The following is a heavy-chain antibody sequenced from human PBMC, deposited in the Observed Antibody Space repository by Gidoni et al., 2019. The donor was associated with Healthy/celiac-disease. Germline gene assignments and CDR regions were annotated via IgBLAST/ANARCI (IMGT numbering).Heavy chain of an antibody. V-gene: IGHV3-11*05. CDR1: GFTFSDYY. J-gene: IGHJ5*02. Sequence: QVQLVESGGGLVKPGGSLRRSCAASGFTFSDYYMSWIRQAPGKGLEWVSYIRSSISYTNYADSVKGRFTISRDNAKNSLYLQMNSLRAEDTAVYYCARDPAGVGANNWFDPWGQGTLVTVSS. D-gene: IGHD1-26*01. CDR3: ARDPAGVGANNWFDP. CDR2: IRSSISYT.